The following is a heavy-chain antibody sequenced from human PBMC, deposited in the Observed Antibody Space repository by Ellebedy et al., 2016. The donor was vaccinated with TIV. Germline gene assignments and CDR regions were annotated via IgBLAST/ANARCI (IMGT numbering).Heavy chain of an antibody. D-gene: IGHD4-17*01. CDR1: GYTFTSYD. V-gene: IGHV1-2*02. CDR2: INPNSGGT. J-gene: IGHJ5*02. Sequence: ASVKVSCXASGYTFTSYDINWVRQAPGQGLEWMGYINPNSGGTNYAQKFQGRVTMTRDTSISTAYMELSRLRSDDTAVYYCARSTTVTWGQGTLVTVSS. CDR3: ARSTTVT.